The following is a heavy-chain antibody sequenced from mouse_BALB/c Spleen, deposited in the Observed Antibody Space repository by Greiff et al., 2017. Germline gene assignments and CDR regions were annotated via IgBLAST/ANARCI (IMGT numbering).Heavy chain of an antibody. CDR2: ISSGGGST. CDR3: ARHPYYDYDLYYFDY. CDR1: GFAFSSYD. V-gene: IGHV5-12-1*01. Sequence: EVQVVESGGGLVKPGGSLKLSCAASGFAFSSYDMSWVRQTPEKRLEWVAYISSGGGSTYYPDTVKGRFTISRDNAKNTLYLQMSSLKSEDTAMYYCARHPYYDYDLYYFDYWGQGTTLTVSS. D-gene: IGHD2-4*01. J-gene: IGHJ2*01.